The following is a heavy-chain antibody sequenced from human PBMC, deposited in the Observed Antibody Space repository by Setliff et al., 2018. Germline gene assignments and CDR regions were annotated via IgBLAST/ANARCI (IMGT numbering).Heavy chain of an antibody. CDR3: ASYRQDVNYYAMDI. CDR1: GGSISSGSYY. D-gene: IGHD4-4*01. V-gene: IGHV4-61*09. CDR2: IYTSGST. J-gene: IGHJ6*02. Sequence: PSETLSLTCTVSGGSISSGSYYWSWIRQPAGKGLEWIGHIYTSGSTNYNPSLKSRVTISVDTSKNQFSLKLSSVTAADTAVYYCASYRQDVNYYAMDIWGQGTTVTVSS.